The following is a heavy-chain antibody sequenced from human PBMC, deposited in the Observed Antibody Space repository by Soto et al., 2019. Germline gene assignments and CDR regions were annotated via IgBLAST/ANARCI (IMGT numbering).Heavy chain of an antibody. J-gene: IGHJ4*02. CDR3: ARTYSSSWCELDY. CDR1: GYTFTSYY. V-gene: IGHV1-46*01. CDR2: INPSGGST. D-gene: IGHD6-13*01. Sequence: QVQLVQSGAEVKKPGASVKVSCKASGYTFTSYYMHWVRQAPGQGLEWMGIINPSGGSTSYAQKCQGRVTITRYTSTSTGYMQLSSLRSEDTAVYYCARTYSSSWCELDYWGQGPLVTVSS.